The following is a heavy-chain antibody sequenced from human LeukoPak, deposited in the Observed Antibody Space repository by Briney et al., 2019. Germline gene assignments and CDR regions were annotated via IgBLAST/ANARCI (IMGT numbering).Heavy chain of an antibody. D-gene: IGHD6-6*01. CDR1: GGSFSGYY. J-gene: IGHJ4*02. V-gene: IGHV4-34*01. CDR2: INHSGST. Sequence: SETLSLTCAVYGGSFSGYYWSWIRQPPGKGLEWIGEINHSGSTNYNPSLKSRVTISVDTSKNQFSLKLSSVTAADTAVYYCARDTKVGGSSSAGFDYWGQGTLATVSS. CDR3: ARDTKVGGSSSAGFDY.